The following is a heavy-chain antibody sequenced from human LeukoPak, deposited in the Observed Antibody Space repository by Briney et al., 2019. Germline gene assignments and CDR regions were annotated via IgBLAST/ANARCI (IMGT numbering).Heavy chain of an antibody. V-gene: IGHV3-23*01. CDR2: ISGSGGST. Sequence: GGSLRLSCAASGFTFSSYAMSWVRQAPGKGLEWVSAISGSGGSTYYADSVKGRFTISRDNSKNTLYLQMNSLRAEDTAVYYCAKQYCSGGSCYSGAFDIWGQGTMVTVSS. J-gene: IGHJ3*02. CDR3: AKQYCSGGSCYSGAFDI. CDR1: GFTFSSYA. D-gene: IGHD2-15*01.